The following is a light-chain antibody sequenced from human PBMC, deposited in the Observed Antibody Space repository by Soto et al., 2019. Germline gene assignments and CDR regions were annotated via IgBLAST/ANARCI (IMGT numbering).Light chain of an antibody. CDR2: AAS. J-gene: IGKJ1*01. CDR1: QSISSY. V-gene: IGKV1-39*01. CDR3: QQSYSTPPT. Sequence: DIQMTQSPSSLSASVGDRVTITCRASQSISSYLNWYQQKPGKAPKLLIYAASSLQSGVPPSFSGSGSGTDFTLTISSLQPEDFATYYCQQSYSTPPTFGQGTKVEIK.